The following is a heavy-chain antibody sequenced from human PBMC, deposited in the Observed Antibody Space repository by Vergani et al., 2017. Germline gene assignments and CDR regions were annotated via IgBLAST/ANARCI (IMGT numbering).Heavy chain of an antibody. Sequence: QVQLVQSGAEVKKPGSSVKVSCKVSGGTFSSYAISWVRQAPGQGLEWMGGIIPIFGTANYAQKFQGRVTITADESTSTAYMELSSLRSEDTAVYYCARTNKTLYQLLHGYYYGMDVWGQGTTVTVSS. V-gene: IGHV1-69*12. CDR1: GGTFSSYA. J-gene: IGHJ6*02. CDR2: IIPIFGTA. CDR3: ARTNKTLYQLLHGYYYGMDV. D-gene: IGHD2-2*01.